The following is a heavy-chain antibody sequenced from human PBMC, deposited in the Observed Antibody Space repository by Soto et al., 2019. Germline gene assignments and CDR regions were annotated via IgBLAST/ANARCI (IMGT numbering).Heavy chain of an antibody. Sequence: PGGSPRLSCAASGFTFSDYYMSWIRQAPGKGLEWVSYISSSGSTIYYADSVKGRFTISRDNAKNSLYLQMNSLRAEDTAVYYCASTLTDHYSNYENFDPWGQGTLVTVSS. CDR1: GFTFSDYY. V-gene: IGHV3-11*01. CDR2: ISSSGSTI. D-gene: IGHD4-4*01. J-gene: IGHJ5*02. CDR3: ASTLTDHYSNYENFDP.